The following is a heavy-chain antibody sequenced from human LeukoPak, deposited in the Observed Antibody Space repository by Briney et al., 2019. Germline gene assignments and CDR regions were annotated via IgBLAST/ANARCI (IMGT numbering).Heavy chain of an antibody. J-gene: IGHJ4*02. CDR1: GGSISRGNYY. CDR2: IYTSGST. V-gene: IGHV4-61*02. Sequence: PSETLSLTCTVSGGSISRGNYYWSWIRQPAGKGLEWIGRIYTSGSTNYNPSLKSRVTISVDTSKNQFSLRLSSVTAADTAVYYCARGPAAGSGNYWGQGTLVTVSS. D-gene: IGHD3-10*01. CDR3: ARGPAAGSGNY.